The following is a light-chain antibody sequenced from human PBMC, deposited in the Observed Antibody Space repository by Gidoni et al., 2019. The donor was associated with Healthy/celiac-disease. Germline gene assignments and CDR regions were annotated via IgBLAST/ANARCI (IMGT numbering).Light chain of an antibody. V-gene: IGLV2-11*01. J-gene: IGLJ2*01. CDR1: SSDVGGYNY. Sequence: QSALTQPRSVSGSPGQSVTISCTGTSSDVGGYNYVSWYQQHPGKAPKLMISDDSNGPSGGPDRFSGSKSGNTASLTISGLQAEDEADYYCCSYAGSYSLFGGGTKLTVL. CDR3: CSYAGSYSL. CDR2: DDS.